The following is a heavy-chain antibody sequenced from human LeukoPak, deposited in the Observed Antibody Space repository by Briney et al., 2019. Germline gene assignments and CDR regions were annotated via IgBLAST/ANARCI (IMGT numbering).Heavy chain of an antibody. CDR2: INPNSGGT. CDR3: ARGVHVVVAATPVPFDY. D-gene: IGHD2-15*01. Sequence: ASVKVSCKASGYTFTSYDINWVRQTTGQGLEWMRWINPNSGGTNYAQKFQGWVTMTRDTSISTAYMELSRLRSDDTAVYYCARGVHVVVAATPVPFDYWGQGTLVTVSS. J-gene: IGHJ4*02. CDR1: GYTFTSYD. V-gene: IGHV1-2*04.